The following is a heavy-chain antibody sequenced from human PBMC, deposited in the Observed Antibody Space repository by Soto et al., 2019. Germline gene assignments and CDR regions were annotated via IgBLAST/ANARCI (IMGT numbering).Heavy chain of an antibody. Sequence: GASLKISCKGSGYSFAGYWITWVRQKPGKGLEWMGRIDPSDSQTYYSPSFRGHVTISVTKSITTVYLQWSSLRASDTAMYYCARQIYDSDTGPNFQYYFESWGQGTPVTVSS. J-gene: IGHJ4*02. V-gene: IGHV5-10-1*01. CDR1: GYSFAGYW. CDR3: ARQIYDSDTGPNFQYYFES. D-gene: IGHD3-22*01. CDR2: IDPSDSQT.